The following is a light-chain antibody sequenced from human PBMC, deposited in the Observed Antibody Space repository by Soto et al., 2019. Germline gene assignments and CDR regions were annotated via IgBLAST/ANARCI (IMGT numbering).Light chain of an antibody. Sequence: DIQMTQSPSTLSGSVGDRATITCRASQTISSWLAWYQQKPGKAPKLLIYKASTLKSGVPSRFSGSGSGTEFTLTISSLQPDDFETYYCQHYNSYSEAFGQGTKVDIX. J-gene: IGKJ1*01. CDR2: KAS. V-gene: IGKV1-5*03. CDR1: QTISSW. CDR3: QHYNSYSEA.